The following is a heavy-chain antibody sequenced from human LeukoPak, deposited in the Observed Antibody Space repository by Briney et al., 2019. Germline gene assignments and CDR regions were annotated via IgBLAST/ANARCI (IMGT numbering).Heavy chain of an antibody. D-gene: IGHD5-12*01. CDR2: INPNSGGT. V-gene: IGHV1-2*02. CDR1: GYTFTGYY. Sequence: ASVKVSCKASGYTFTGYYMHWARQAPGQGLEWMGWINPNSGGTNYAQKFQGRVTMTRDTSISTAYMELSRLRSDDTAVYYCARSRADIVATIWFYWGQGTLVTVSS. CDR3: ARSRADIVATIWFY. J-gene: IGHJ4*02.